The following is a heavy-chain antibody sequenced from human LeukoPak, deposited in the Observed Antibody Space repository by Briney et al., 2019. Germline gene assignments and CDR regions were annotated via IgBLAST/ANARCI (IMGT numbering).Heavy chain of an antibody. CDR1: NGSISRGAHY. CDR2: IYFTGTT. D-gene: IGHD6-25*01. CDR3: ARDYSDDSSGYYL. V-gene: IGHV4-31*11. Sequence: PSETLSLTCAVSNGSISRGAHYWTWVRQHPGKGLEWIGHIYFTGTTYYNPALKGRVTISIDTSEDHFSLSLTSVTAADTAVYYCARDYSDDSSGYYLWGQGTMVTVSP. J-gene: IGHJ3*01.